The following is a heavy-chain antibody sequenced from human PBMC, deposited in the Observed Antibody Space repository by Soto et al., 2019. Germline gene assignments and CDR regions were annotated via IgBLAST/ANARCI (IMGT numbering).Heavy chain of an antibody. Sequence: SETLSLTCTVSGGSISSGDYYWSWIRQPPGKGLEWIGYIYYSGSTYYNPSLKSRVTISVDTSKNQFSLKLSSVTAADTAVYYCARDQHHYYGSGRMRYYYGMDVWGQGTTVTVSS. J-gene: IGHJ6*02. CDR1: GGSISSGDYY. D-gene: IGHD3-10*01. CDR2: IYYSGST. CDR3: ARDQHHYYGSGRMRYYYGMDV. V-gene: IGHV4-30-4*01.